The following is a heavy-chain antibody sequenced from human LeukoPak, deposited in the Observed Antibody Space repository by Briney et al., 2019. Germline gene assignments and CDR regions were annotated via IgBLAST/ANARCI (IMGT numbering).Heavy chain of an antibody. Sequence: ASVKVSCKASGYTSTSYNIHWVRQAPGQGLEWMGIINPTGGSTGYAQKFQGRVTMTRDTSTTTVYMEMSSLRSGDTAVYYCARDIAGGWNYFDYWGQGTLVTVSS. CDR2: INPTGGST. CDR3: ARDIAGGWNYFDY. CDR1: GYTSTSYN. J-gene: IGHJ4*02. D-gene: IGHD1-14*01. V-gene: IGHV1-46*01.